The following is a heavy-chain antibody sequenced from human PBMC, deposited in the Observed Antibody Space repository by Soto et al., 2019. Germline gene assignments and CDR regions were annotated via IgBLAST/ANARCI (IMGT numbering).Heavy chain of an antibody. J-gene: IGHJ4*02. CDR2: IYYSGST. CDR1: GGSVSSGSYY. D-gene: IGHD2-21*02. V-gene: IGHV4-61*01. CDR3: ARGAYCGGDCFYYFDY. Sequence: SDTLSLTCTVSGGSVSSGSYYWSWIRQPPGRGLEWIGYIYYSGSTKYNPSLKSRVTISVNTSKNQFSLKLSSVTAADTAVYYCARGAYCGGDCFYYFDYWGQGTLVTVSS.